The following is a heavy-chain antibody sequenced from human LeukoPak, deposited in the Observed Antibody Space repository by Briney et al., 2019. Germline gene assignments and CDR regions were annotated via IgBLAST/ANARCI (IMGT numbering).Heavy chain of an antibody. Sequence: SETLSLTCTVSGGSISSYYWSWIRQPPGKGLEWIGYIYYSGSTNYNPSLKSRVTISVDTSKNQFSLKLSSVTAADTAVYYCARGTTVTTHDYWGQGTLVTVSS. V-gene: IGHV4-59*01. CDR2: IYYSGST. CDR1: GGSISSYY. J-gene: IGHJ4*02. D-gene: IGHD4-17*01. CDR3: ARGTTVTTHDY.